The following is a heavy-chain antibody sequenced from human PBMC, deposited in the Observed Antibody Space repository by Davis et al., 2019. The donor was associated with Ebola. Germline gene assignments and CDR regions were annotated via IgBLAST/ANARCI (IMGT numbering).Heavy chain of an antibody. CDR3: ARVYNWGFDF. J-gene: IGHJ4*02. V-gene: IGHV3-48*02. CDR2: ISGGYT. CDR1: GFSFTSSS. Sequence: GGSLRLSCAASGFSFTSSSMNWVRQAPGKGLEWVAYISGGYTYYAESVKGRFTISRDSAKDSLYLHMDSLRDDDTAVYYCARVYNWGFDFWGQGTLVTVSS. D-gene: IGHD1-20*01.